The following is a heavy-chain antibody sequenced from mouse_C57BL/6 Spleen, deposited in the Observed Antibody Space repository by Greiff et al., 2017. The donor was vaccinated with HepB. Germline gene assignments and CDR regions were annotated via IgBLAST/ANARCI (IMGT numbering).Heavy chain of an antibody. J-gene: IGHJ1*03. CDR2: ISSGGDYI. CDR1: GFTFSSYA. Sequence: EVKVEESGEGLVKPGGSLKLSCAASGFTFSSYAMSWVRQTPEKRLEWVAYISSGGDYIYYADTVKGRFTISRDNARNTLYLQMSSLKSEDTAMYYCTRGDWYFDVWGTGTTVTVSS. V-gene: IGHV5-9-1*02. CDR3: TRGDWYFDV.